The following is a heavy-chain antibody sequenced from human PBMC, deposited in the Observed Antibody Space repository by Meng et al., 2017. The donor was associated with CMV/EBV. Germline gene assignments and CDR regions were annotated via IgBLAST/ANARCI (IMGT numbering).Heavy chain of an antibody. CDR2: IRYDGSNK. CDR1: GFTFSSYG. J-gene: IGHJ6*02. Sequence: GGSLRLSCAASGFTFSSYGMHWVRQAPGKGLEWVAFIRYDGSNKYYADSVKGRFTISRDNSKNTLYLQMNSLRAEDTAVYYCARVSRYDFWSGIYYYYGMDVWGQGTTVTVSS. D-gene: IGHD3-3*01. V-gene: IGHV3-30*02. CDR3: ARVSRYDFWSGIYYYYGMDV.